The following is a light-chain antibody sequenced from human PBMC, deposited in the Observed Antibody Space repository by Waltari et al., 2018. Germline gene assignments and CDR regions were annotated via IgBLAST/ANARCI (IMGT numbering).Light chain of an antibody. V-gene: IGLV2-8*01. CDR2: EVS. CDR1: SSDVGGYHS. J-gene: IGLJ2*01. CDR3: SSYAGSNFVV. Sequence: QSALAQPPSASGSPGQSVPISCPGTSSDVGGYHSVSWYQQHPGKAPKLMIYEVSKRPSGVPDRFSGSKSGNTASLTVSGLQAEDEAAYYCSSYAGSNFVVFGGGTKVTVL.